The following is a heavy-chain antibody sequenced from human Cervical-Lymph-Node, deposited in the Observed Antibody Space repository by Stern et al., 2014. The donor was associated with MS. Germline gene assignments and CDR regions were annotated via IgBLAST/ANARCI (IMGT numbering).Heavy chain of an antibody. J-gene: IGHJ4*02. V-gene: IGHV3-53*01. CDR1: GFTVSGHY. Sequence: EVQLVESGGGLIQPGGSLRLSCAASGFTVSGHYMSWVRQAPGKGLEWVSVVLSSGSTYYADSVKGRFTISRDSSKSTVSLQMNSLRAEDTSVYYCARGGGTPHLDYWGQGTLVTVSS. D-gene: IGHD1-7*01. CDR2: VLSSGST. CDR3: ARGGGTPHLDY.